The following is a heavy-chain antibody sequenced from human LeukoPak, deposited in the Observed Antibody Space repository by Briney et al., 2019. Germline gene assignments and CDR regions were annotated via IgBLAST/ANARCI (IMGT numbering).Heavy chain of an antibody. Sequence: GGSLRLSCAASGFTFSSYGMSWVRQAPGKGLEWVSAISGSGGSTYYADSVKGRFTISRDNSKNTLYLQMNSLRAEDTAVYYCAKIAAAGPSYYYYYMDVWGKGTTVTVSS. CDR1: GFTFSSYG. V-gene: IGHV3-23*01. J-gene: IGHJ6*03. D-gene: IGHD6-13*01. CDR2: ISGSGGST. CDR3: AKIAAAGPSYYYYYMDV.